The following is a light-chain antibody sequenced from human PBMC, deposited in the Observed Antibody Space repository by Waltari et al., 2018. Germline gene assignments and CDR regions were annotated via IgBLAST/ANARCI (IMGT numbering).Light chain of an antibody. V-gene: IGKV3-11*01. Sequence: EIVLTQSPATVSLSPGERATLSCRASQSVDINLAWYQQKPGQAPRLLIYDASTRATGISARFSGSGSGTEFTLTISSLEPEDFALYYCQQRYNWPHTFGRGTKLEIK. CDR1: QSVDIN. CDR3: QQRYNWPHT. J-gene: IGKJ2*01. CDR2: DAS.